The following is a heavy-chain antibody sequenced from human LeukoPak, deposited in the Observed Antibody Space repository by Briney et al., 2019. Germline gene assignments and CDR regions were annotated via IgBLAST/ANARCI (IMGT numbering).Heavy chain of an antibody. CDR1: GFTFDDYA. Sequence: GGSLRLSCAASGFTFDDYAMHWVRQAPGKGLEWVSGISWNSGSIGYADSVKGRFTISRDNAKNSLYLQMNSLRAEDTAVYYCARQGTRRTQYFQHWGQGTLVTVSS. D-gene: IGHD1-1*01. CDR2: ISWNSGSI. J-gene: IGHJ1*01. CDR3: ARQGTRRTQYFQH. V-gene: IGHV3-9*01.